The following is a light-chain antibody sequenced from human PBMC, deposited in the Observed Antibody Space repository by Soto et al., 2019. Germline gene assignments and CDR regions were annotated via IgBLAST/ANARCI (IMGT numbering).Light chain of an antibody. Sequence: QSVLTQPPSVSAAPGQKVTISCSGSSSNIGHNYVCWYQHLPGTAPKLLIFDNDKRPSGMPDRFSGSKSGTSATLDITGLQAGDEADYYCGTWDSSLSVGLFGGGTKLTVL. CDR3: GTWDSSLSVGL. CDR2: DND. V-gene: IGLV1-51*01. J-gene: IGLJ2*01. CDR1: SSNIGHNY.